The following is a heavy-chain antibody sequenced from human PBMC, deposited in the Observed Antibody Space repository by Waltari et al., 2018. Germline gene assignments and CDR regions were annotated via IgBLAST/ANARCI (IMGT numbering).Heavy chain of an antibody. CDR3: ATGAPTNY. CDR2: IYSGGST. V-gene: IGHV3-23*03. D-gene: IGHD1-26*01. Sequence: EVQLVESGGGLVQPGRSLRLSCAASGFTFDDYAMHWVRQAPGKGLEWVSVIYSGGSTYYADSVKGRFTISRDNSKNTLYLQMNSLRAEDTAVYYCATGAPTNYWGQGTLVTVSS. J-gene: IGHJ4*02. CDR1: GFTFDDYA.